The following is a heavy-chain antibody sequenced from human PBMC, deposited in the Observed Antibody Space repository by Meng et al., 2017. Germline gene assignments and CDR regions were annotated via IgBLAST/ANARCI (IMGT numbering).Heavy chain of an antibody. J-gene: IGHJ5*02. CDR2: IYHSGST. V-gene: IGHV4-30-2*01. CDR3: ARARTTNQSKYRNAYNWFDP. D-gene: IGHD2/OR15-2a*01. CDR1: GGSISNGSYS. Sequence: QLQLQESGSGLVKPSQTLSLTCAVSGGSISNGSYSWSWIRQPPGKGLEWIGYIYHSGSTHYNPSLKSRVIMSVDTSKNQFSLKLYSVTAADTAVYYCARARTTNQSKYRNAYNWFDPWGQGTLVTVSS.